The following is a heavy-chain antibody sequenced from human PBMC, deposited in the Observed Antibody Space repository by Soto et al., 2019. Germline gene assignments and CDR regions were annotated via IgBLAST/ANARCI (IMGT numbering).Heavy chain of an antibody. V-gene: IGHV4-59*08. CDR1: GGSISSYY. J-gene: IGHJ6*02. D-gene: IGHD2-21*02. CDR2: IYYSGST. CDR3: AIQGGGDRGKYYYYYYGMDV. Sequence: PSETLSLTCTVSGGSISSYYWSWIRQPPGKGLEWIGYIYYSGSTNYNPSLKSRVTISVDTSKNQFSLKLSSVTAADTAVYYCAIQGGGDRGKYYYYYYGMDVWGQGTTVTVSS.